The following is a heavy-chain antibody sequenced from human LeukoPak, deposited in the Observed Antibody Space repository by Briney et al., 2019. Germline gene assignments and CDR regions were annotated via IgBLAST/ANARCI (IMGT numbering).Heavy chain of an antibody. CDR2: INPNSGGT. Sequence: ASVKVSCKASGYTFTSYGISWVRQAPGQGLEWMGWINPNSGGTNYAQKFQGWVTMTRDTSISTAYMELSRLRSDDTAVYYCARGPVDTAMVRYYYYYGMDVWGQGTTVTVSS. CDR3: ARGPVDTAMVRYYYYYGMDV. J-gene: IGHJ6*02. D-gene: IGHD5-18*01. CDR1: GYTFTSYG. V-gene: IGHV1-2*04.